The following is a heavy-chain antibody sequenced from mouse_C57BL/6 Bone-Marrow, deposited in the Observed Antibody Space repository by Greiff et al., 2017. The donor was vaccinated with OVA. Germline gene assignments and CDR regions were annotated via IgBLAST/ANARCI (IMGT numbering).Heavy chain of an antibody. CDR3: ARSPSYYGRVYYYAMDY. J-gene: IGHJ4*01. D-gene: IGHD1-1*01. CDR1: GYSFTDYN. V-gene: IGHV1-39*01. CDR2: INPNYGTT. Sequence: VQLQQSGPELVKPGASVKISCKASGYSFTDYNMNWVKQSNGKSLEWIGVINPNYGTTSYNQKFKGKAPLTVDQSSSTAYMQRNSLTSEDSAVYYCARSPSYYGRVYYYAMDYWGQGTSVTVSS.